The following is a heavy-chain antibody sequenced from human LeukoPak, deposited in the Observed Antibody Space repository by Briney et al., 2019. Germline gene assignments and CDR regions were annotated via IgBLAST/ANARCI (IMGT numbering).Heavy chain of an antibody. V-gene: IGHV1-46*01. CDR1: GSTFTSYY. J-gene: IGHJ4*02. Sequence: ASVKVSCKASGSTFTSYYMHWVRQAPGQGLEWMGIINPSGGSTSYAQKFQGRVTMTRDTSTSTVYMELNSLRSEDTAVYYCAREHSSGYYDYWGQGTLVTVSS. D-gene: IGHD3-22*01. CDR3: AREHSSGYYDY. CDR2: INPSGGST.